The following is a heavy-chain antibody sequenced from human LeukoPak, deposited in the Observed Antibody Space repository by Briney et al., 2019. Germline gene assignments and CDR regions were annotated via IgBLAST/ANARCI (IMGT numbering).Heavy chain of an antibody. CDR2: ISYSGGST. Sequence: PGGSLTLSCAASGFTFSSYAMSWVRQAPGKGLEWVSAISYSGGSTYYADSVKGRFTISRDNSKNTLYVQMNGLRAEDTAVYYCARIRESSNWYPVGLDDYWGQGTLVTVCS. V-gene: IGHV3-23*01. J-gene: IGHJ4*02. D-gene: IGHD6-13*01. CDR1: GFTFSSYA. CDR3: ARIRESSNWYPVGLDDY.